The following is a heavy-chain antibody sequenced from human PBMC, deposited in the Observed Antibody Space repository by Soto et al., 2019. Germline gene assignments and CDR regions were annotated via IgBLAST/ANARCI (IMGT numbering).Heavy chain of an antibody. Sequence: SETLSLTCAVYGGSFSGYYWSWIRQPPGKGLEWIGEINHSGSTNYNPSLKSRVTISVDTSKNQFSLKLSSATAADTAVYYCARGIGEFFDYWGQGTLVTVSS. J-gene: IGHJ4*02. V-gene: IGHV4-34*01. CDR1: GGSFSGYY. CDR3: ARGIGEFFDY. CDR2: INHSGST. D-gene: IGHD3-10*01.